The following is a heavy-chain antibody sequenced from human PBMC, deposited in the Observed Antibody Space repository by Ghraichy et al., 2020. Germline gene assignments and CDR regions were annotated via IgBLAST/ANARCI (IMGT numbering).Heavy chain of an antibody. D-gene: IGHD2-15*01. CDR3: ARDPGYCSGGSCYSGNYMDV. V-gene: IGHV1-69*13. J-gene: IGHJ6*03. CDR1: GGTFSSYA. CDR2: IIPVFGTA. Sequence: SVKVSCKASGGTFSSYAISWVRQAPGQGLEWMGGIIPVFGTANYAQKFQGRVTITADESTSTAYLELSSLRSEDTAVYYCARDPGYCSGGSCYSGNYMDVWGKGTTVTVSS.